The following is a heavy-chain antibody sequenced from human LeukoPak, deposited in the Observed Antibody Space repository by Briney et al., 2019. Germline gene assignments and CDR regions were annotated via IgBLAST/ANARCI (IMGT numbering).Heavy chain of an antibody. Sequence: PSQTLSLTCTVSGGSISSGSYYWSWIRQPAGNGLEWIGRIYTSGSTNYNPSLKSRVTISVDTSKNQFSLKLSSVTAADTAVYYCARENDVEMATKYYFDYWGQGTLVTVSS. V-gene: IGHV4-61*02. CDR2: IYTSGST. D-gene: IGHD5-24*01. J-gene: IGHJ4*02. CDR1: GGSISSGSYY. CDR3: ARENDVEMATKYYFDY.